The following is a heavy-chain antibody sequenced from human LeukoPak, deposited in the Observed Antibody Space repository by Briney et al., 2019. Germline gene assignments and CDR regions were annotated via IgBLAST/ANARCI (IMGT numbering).Heavy chain of an antibody. V-gene: IGHV3-23*01. Sequence: GGSLRLSCAASGFTFSSYAMSWVRQAPGKGLEWVSAISGSGSDTYYADSVKGRFTISRDNSKNTLYLQMHSLRAEDTAMYYCAKTSRVNSAYDSPFDYWGQGTLVTVSS. CDR2: ISGSGSDT. CDR1: GFTFSSYA. D-gene: IGHD5-12*01. J-gene: IGHJ4*02. CDR3: AKTSRVNSAYDSPFDY.